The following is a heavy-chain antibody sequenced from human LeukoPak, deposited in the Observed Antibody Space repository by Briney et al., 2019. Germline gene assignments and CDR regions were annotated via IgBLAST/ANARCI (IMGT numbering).Heavy chain of an antibody. CDR3: ATSKPHDYGDYVVHFRTIDY. V-gene: IGHV3-30*04. Sequence: PGGSLRLSCAASGFTFSSYAMLWVRQAPGKGLEWVAVISYDGSNKYYADSVKGRLTISRDNSKNTLYLQMNSLRAEDTAVYYCATSKPHDYGDYVVHFRTIDYWGQGTLVTVSS. J-gene: IGHJ4*02. CDR2: ISYDGSNK. CDR1: GFTFSSYA. D-gene: IGHD4-17*01.